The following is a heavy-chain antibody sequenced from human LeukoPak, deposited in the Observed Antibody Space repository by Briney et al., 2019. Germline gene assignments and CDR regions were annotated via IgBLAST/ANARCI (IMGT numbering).Heavy chain of an antibody. CDR2: IYYSGST. Sequence: SETLSLTCTVSGVSVSTYYWNWIRQPPGKGLEWIGYIYYSGSTNYNPSLKSRLTISVDTSNNQFSLKLSSVTAADTAVYYCASTSGYCSGGNCYSAFDYWAREPWSPSPQ. CDR1: GVSVSTYY. D-gene: IGHD2-15*01. V-gene: IGHV4-59*02. J-gene: IGHJ4*02. CDR3: ASTSGYCSGGNCYSAFDY.